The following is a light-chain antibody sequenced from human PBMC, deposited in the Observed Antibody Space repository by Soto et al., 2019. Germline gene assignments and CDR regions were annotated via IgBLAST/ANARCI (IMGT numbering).Light chain of an antibody. Sequence: QSVLTQPTSASGTPGQRVTISCSGSSSNIGSNAVNWYQQFPGTAPKLLIYTDNQRPSGVPDRFSGSKSGTSASLAISGLQSEDEADYFCAAWDGSLNAYVFGTGTKVTVL. CDR3: AAWDGSLNAYV. CDR2: TDN. V-gene: IGLV1-44*01. J-gene: IGLJ1*01. CDR1: SSNIGSNA.